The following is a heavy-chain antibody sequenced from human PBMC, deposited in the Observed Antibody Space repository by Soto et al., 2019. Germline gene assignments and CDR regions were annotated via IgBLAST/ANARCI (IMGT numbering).Heavy chain of an antibody. Sequence: GGSLRLSCAASGFTFSSYAMSWVRQAPGKGLEWVSAISGSGGSTYYADSVKGRFTISRDNSKNTLYLQMNSLRAEDTAVYYCANPRIAAAGPNWFDPWGQGTLVTVSS. V-gene: IGHV3-23*01. CDR2: ISGSGGST. CDR3: ANPRIAAAGPNWFDP. J-gene: IGHJ5*02. CDR1: GFTFSSYA. D-gene: IGHD6-13*01.